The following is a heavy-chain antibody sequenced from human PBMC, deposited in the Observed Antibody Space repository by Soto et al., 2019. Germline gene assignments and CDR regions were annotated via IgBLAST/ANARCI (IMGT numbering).Heavy chain of an antibody. CDR1: GGSLSAYY. D-gene: IGHD1-26*01. Sequence: ASETLSLTCAVYGGSLSAYYWTWIRQPPGKGLEWIGEINDGGGSNYNPSLKSRVTISVDTSKNQFSLKLSSVTAADTAVYYCARGALGGIRYRGQGTPVTVSS. CDR2: INDGGGS. V-gene: IGHV4-34*01. CDR3: ARGALGGIRY. J-gene: IGHJ4*02.